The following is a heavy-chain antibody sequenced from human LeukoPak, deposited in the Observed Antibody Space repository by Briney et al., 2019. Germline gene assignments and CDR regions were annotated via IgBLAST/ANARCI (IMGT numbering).Heavy chain of an antibody. V-gene: IGHV3-9*01. D-gene: IGHD5-18*01. CDR1: GFTFDDYA. CDR3: AKAHGYSYGQADFDY. CDR2: ISWNSGSI. Sequence: PGRSLRLSCAASGFTFDDYAMHWVRQAPGKGLEWVSGISWNSGSIGYADSVKGRFTISRDNAKNSLYLQMNSLRAEDTALYYCAKAHGYSYGQADFDYWGQGTLVTVSS. J-gene: IGHJ4*02.